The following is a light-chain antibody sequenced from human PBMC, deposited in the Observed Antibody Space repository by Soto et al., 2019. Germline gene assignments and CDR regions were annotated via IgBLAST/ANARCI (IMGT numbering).Light chain of an antibody. CDR3: CSYAGSYTFHV. CDR1: SSDVGGYNY. Sequence: QSVLTQPRSVSGSPGQSVTISCTGTSSDVGGYNYLSWYQQHPGKAQKLMIYDVNKRPSGVPDRFSGSKSGNTASLTISGLQAEDEADYYCCSYAGSYTFHVFGTGTKVTV. J-gene: IGLJ1*01. CDR2: DVN. V-gene: IGLV2-11*01.